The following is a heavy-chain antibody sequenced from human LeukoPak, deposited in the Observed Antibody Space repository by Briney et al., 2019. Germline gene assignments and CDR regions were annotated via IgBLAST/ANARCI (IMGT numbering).Heavy chain of an antibody. J-gene: IGHJ4*02. D-gene: IGHD6-13*01. V-gene: IGHV3-23*01. CDR2: ISGSGGST. CDR3: AKENGYSSSCFDY. CDR1: GLTFSDYA. Sequence: GGSLRLSCAPSGLTFSDYAMSWVRQAPGKGLEWVSAISGSGGSTYYADSVKGRFTISRDNSKNTLYLQMNSLRAEDTAVYYCAKENGYSSSCFDYWGQGTLVTVSS.